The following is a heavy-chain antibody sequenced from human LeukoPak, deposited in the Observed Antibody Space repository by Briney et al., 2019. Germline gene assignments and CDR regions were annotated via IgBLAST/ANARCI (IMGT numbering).Heavy chain of an antibody. CDR2: HYNGGST. V-gene: IGHV3-66*01. CDR1: GFTVSRNY. CDR3: AKDRGYCSSASCYAGPFDY. J-gene: IGHJ4*02. D-gene: IGHD2-2*01. Sequence: PGGSLRLSCAASGFTVSRNYMSWVRQAPGKGLEWVSDHYNGGSTYYANYVKGRFTISRDNSKNTLYIKMNSLRGEDTAVYYCAKDRGYCSSASCYAGPFDYWGQGTLVTVSP.